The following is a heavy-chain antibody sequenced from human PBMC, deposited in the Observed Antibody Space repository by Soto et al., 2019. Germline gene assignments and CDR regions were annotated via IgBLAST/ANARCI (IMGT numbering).Heavy chain of an antibody. V-gene: IGHV3-23*01. CDR1: GFTFSSYA. D-gene: IGHD6-13*01. Sequence: GGSLRLSCAASGFTFSSYAFSWVRQAPAKGLEWVSAVSGSGGSTYYADSVKGRFTISRDNSKNTLYLPMNSMRAEDKDVYYCAKDPGIAAIYGMDVWGQGTTVTVSS. J-gene: IGHJ6*02. CDR3: AKDPGIAAIYGMDV. CDR2: VSGSGGST.